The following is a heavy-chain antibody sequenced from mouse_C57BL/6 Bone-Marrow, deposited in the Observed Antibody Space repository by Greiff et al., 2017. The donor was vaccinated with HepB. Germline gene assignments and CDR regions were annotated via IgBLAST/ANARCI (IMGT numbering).Heavy chain of an antibody. D-gene: IGHD1-1*01. J-gene: IGHJ3*01. Sequence: VQLQQSGAELVRPGASVKLSCTASGFNIKDDYMHWVKQRPEQGLEWIGWIDPENGDTEYASKFQGKATITADTSSNTAYLQLSSLTSEDTAVYYCTTLYYYGSSGFAYWGQGTLVPVSA. CDR2: IDPENGDT. CDR1: GFNIKDDY. V-gene: IGHV14-4*01. CDR3: TTLYYYGSSGFAY.